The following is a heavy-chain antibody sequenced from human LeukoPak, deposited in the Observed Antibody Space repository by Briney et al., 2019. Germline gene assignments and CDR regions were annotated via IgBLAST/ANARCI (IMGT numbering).Heavy chain of an antibody. CDR3: ARGFRVSSWYLGY. CDR1: GFTFSSYS. CDR2: ISSSSSYI. D-gene: IGHD6-13*01. V-gene: IGHV3-21*01. Sequence: GGSLRLSCAASGFTFSSYSMNWVRQAPGKGLEWVSSISSSSSYIYYADSVKGRFTISRDNAKNSLYLQMNSLRAEDTAVYYCARGFRVSSWYLGYWGQGTLVTVSS. J-gene: IGHJ4*02.